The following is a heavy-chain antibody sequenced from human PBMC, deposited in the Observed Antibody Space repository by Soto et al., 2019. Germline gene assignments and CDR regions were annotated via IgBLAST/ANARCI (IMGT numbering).Heavy chain of an antibody. D-gene: IGHD2-2*01. CDR3: ARGLVVPAGDAFDI. CDR2: INGGGSST. J-gene: IGHJ3*02. CDR1: GFTFRSYW. V-gene: IGHV3-74*01. Sequence: EVQLVESGGGLVQPGGSLRLSCAASGFTFRSYWMHWFRQAPGKGLVWVSRINGGGSSTSYADSVKGRFTISRDNAKNTLYLQMNSLRAEDTAVYYCARGLVVPAGDAFDIWGQGTMVTVSS.